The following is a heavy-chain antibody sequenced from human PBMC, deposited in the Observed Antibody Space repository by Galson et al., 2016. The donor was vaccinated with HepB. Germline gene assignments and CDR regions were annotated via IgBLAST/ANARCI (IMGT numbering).Heavy chain of an antibody. V-gene: IGHV3-23*01. CDR1: GFTFRDYA. CDR3: VRSNFADY. Sequence: SLRLSCAASGFTFRDYAMNWVRQAPGKGLQWVSTISGSGDNTCYGDSVKGRFAVSRDNSKNTLSLQLSSLGAEDTAVYYCVRSNFADYWGQGVLVTVTS. J-gene: IGHJ4*02. D-gene: IGHD4-11*01. CDR2: ISGSGDNT.